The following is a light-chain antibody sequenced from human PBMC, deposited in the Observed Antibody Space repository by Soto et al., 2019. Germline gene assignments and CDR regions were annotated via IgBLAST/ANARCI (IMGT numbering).Light chain of an antibody. J-gene: IGLJ2*01. CDR1: TSDVGSYNY. CDR2: DVS. V-gene: IGLV2-11*01. Sequence: SVLTKPRSVSGSPGESVTISCSGTTSDVGSYNYVSWYQQYPGKAPKVMIYDVSERPSEVPVRFPGSKSGNTASLTISGLPAEDEAEYFCCSYSRSDSLLFGGGTKSPS. CDR3: CSYSRSDSLL.